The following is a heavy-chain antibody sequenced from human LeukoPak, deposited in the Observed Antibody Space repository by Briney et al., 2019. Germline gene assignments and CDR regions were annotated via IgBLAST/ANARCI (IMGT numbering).Heavy chain of an antibody. V-gene: IGHV1-3*01. CDR3: ARSLGSHNFDY. CDR1: GYTFTSYA. J-gene: IGHJ4*02. D-gene: IGHD3-10*01. Sequence: GASVKVSCKASGYTFTSYAMHWVRQAPGQRLGWMGWINGGSDNAKYLQKFQGRVTISRDTSASTAYMELSSLRSEDTAVYYCARSLGSHNFDYWGQGTLVTVSS. CDR2: INGGSDNA.